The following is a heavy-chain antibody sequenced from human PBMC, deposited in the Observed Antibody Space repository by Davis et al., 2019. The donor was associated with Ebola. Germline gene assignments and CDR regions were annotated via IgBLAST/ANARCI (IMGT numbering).Heavy chain of an antibody. CDR1: GFTFSSYS. V-gene: IGHV3-21*01. J-gene: IGHJ3*02. CDR2: ISSSSSYI. CDR3: ASQPDTYRMWAAVVRDAFDI. D-gene: IGHD6-13*01. Sequence: PGGSLRLSCAASGFTFSSYSMNWVRQAPGKGLEWVSSISSSSSYIYYADSVKGRFTISRDNAKNSLYLQMNSLRAEDTAVYYCASQPDTYRMWAAVVRDAFDIWGQGTMVTVSS.